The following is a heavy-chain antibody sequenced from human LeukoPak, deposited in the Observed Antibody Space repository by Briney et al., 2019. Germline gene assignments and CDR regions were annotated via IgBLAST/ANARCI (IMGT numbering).Heavy chain of an antibody. CDR3: ARVLRYCSGGNCYSGGLGYMDV. CDR1: GFTFSSYC. Sequence: GGSLRLSCAASGFTFSSYCMSWVRQAPGKGLEWVAYITSSGSTMYYADSVKGRFTISRDNAKNSLYLQMNSLRAEDTAVYYCARVLRYCSGGNCYSGGLGYMDVWGKGTTVTISS. D-gene: IGHD2-15*01. V-gene: IGHV3-48*04. J-gene: IGHJ6*03. CDR2: ITSSGSTM.